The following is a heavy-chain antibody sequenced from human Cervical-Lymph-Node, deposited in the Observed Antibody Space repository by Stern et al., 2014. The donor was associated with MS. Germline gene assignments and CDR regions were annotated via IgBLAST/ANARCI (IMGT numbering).Heavy chain of an antibody. Sequence: VQLVESGGGVVQPGRSLRLSYAASGFTFSSYGMHWVRQAPGKGLEWVAVIWYDGSNKYYADSVKGRFTISRDNSKNTLYLQMNSLRAEDTAVYYCARDQWGSSSGVDVWGQGTTVTVSS. V-gene: IGHV3-33*01. CDR2: IWYDGSNK. J-gene: IGHJ6*02. CDR1: GFTFSSYG. CDR3: ARDQWGSSSGVDV. D-gene: IGHD6-6*01.